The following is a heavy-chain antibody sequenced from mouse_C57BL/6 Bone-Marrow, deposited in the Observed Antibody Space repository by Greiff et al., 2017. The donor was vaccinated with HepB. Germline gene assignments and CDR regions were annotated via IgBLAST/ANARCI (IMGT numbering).Heavy chain of an antibody. CDR2: ISSGSSTI. CDR3: ARGTAY. J-gene: IGHJ3*01. CDR1: GFTFSDYG. V-gene: IGHV5-17*01. Sequence: VKLMESGGGLVKPGGSLKLSCAASGFTFSDYGMHWVRQAPEKGLEWVAYISSGSSTIYYADTVKGRFTISRDNAKNTLFLQMTSLRSEDTAMYYCARGTAYWGQGTLVTVSA.